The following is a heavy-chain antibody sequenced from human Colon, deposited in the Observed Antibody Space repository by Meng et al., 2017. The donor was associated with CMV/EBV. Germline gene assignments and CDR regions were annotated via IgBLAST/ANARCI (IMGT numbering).Heavy chain of an antibody. CDR1: GYNFTNFY. CDR2: INPRSGST. Sequence: ASVKVSYKASGYNFTNFYIHWVRQAPGQGLEWMGLINPRSGSTGYLHRFHGRITVTRDTSTSSVNMELSSLTSEDTAVYFCARDLRDVDVVRSLYWPRGLGMDVWGQGTTVTVSS. J-gene: IGHJ6*02. V-gene: IGHV1-46*01. D-gene: IGHD3/OR15-3a*01. CDR3: ARDLRDVDVVRSLYWPRGLGMDV.